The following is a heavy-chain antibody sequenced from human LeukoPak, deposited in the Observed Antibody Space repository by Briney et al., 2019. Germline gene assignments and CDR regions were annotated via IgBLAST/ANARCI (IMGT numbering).Heavy chain of an antibody. CDR3: ARISRSGYSSSWSHDFDY. Sequence: GGSLRLSCAASGFTFSNFGMNWVRQAPGKGLEWVSSISSSSSYIYYADSVKGRFTISRDNAKNSLYLQMNSLRAEDTAVYYCARISRSGYSSSWSHDFDYWGQGTLVTVSS. D-gene: IGHD6-13*01. CDR2: ISSSSSYI. J-gene: IGHJ4*02. V-gene: IGHV3-21*01. CDR1: GFTFSNFG.